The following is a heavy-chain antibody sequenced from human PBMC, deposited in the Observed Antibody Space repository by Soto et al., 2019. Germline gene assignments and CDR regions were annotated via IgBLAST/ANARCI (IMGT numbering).Heavy chain of an antibody. J-gene: IGHJ4*02. Sequence: EVQLVESGGGLVQPGGSLKLSCAASGFTFSGSTIHWVRQTSGKGLEWVGRIPSKTNTYATAYAASVKGRFTISRDDSKNTAYLQMNSLTTEDKAVYYCTRQHLDVPVASAIDYWGQGNLVTISS. D-gene: IGHD2-2*01. CDR2: IPSKTNTYAT. CDR3: TRQHLDVPVASAIDY. V-gene: IGHV3-73*02. CDR1: GFTFSGST.